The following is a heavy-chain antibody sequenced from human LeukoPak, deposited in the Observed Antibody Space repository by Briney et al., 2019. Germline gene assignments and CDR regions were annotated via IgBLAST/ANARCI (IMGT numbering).Heavy chain of an antibody. CDR2: IKQDGSEK. J-gene: IGHJ3*01. V-gene: IGHV3-7*01. CDR1: GFTFSSYW. Sequence: GGSLRLSCAASGFTFSSYWMSWVRQAPGKGLEWVANIKQDGSEKYYVDSVKGRFTISRDNAKNSLYLQMNSLRAEDTAVYYCAKEVRRWLQWHNAFDVWGQGTMVTVSS. D-gene: IGHD5-24*01. CDR3: AKEVRRWLQWHNAFDV.